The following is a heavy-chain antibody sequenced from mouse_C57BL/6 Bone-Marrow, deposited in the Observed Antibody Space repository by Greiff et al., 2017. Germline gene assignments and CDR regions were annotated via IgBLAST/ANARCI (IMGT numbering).Heavy chain of an antibody. CDR1: GYTFTSYW. V-gene: IGHV1-74*01. D-gene: IGHD1-1*01. Sequence: QVQLQQPGAELVKPGASVKVSCKASGYTFTSYWMDWVKQRPGQGLEWIGSIHPSDSDTNYNQKFKGKATLTVDKSSSTAYMQLSSLTSEDSAVYYCAIVLTGLSAYWGQGTLVTVSA. J-gene: IGHJ3*01. CDR3: AIVLTGLSAY. CDR2: IHPSDSDT.